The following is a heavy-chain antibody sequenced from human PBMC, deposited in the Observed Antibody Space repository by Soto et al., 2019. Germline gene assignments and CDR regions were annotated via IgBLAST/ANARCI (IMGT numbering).Heavy chain of an antibody. CDR2: IYHSGST. D-gene: IGHD2-2*01. J-gene: IGHJ5*02. Sequence: SETLSLTCAVSGYSISSGYYWGWIRQPPGKGLEWIGSIYHSGSTYYNPSLKSRVTISVDTSKNQFSLKLSSVTAADTAVYYCARDFCSSTSCYSEDWFDPWGQGTPVTVSS. V-gene: IGHV4-38-2*02. CDR1: GYSISSGYY. CDR3: ARDFCSSTSCYSEDWFDP.